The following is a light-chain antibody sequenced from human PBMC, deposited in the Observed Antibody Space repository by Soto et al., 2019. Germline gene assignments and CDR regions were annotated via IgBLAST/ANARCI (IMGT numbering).Light chain of an antibody. CDR1: QRISSW. Sequence: DIQMTQSPSTLSGSVGDRVTITCRASQRISSWLAWYQQKPGKAPKLLIYKASSLESGVPSRFSGSGSGTKFILTISSLQPDDFATYYCQQYNSYPYTFGQGTRLEIK. V-gene: IGKV1-5*03. CDR3: QQYNSYPYT. J-gene: IGKJ5*01. CDR2: KAS.